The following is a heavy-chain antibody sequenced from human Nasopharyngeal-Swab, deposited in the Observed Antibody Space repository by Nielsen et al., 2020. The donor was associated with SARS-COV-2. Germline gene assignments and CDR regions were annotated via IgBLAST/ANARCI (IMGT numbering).Heavy chain of an antibody. CDR3: ARTMVVVRYYYYYMDV. Sequence: SETLSLTCAVYGGSFSGYYWSWIRQPPGKGLEWIGEINHSGSTNYNPSLKSRVTISVDTSKNQFSLKLSSVTAADTAVYYCARTMVVVRYYYYYMDVWGKGTTVTVS. CDR1: GGSFSGYY. D-gene: IGHD2-21*01. CDR2: INHSGST. V-gene: IGHV4-34*01. J-gene: IGHJ6*03.